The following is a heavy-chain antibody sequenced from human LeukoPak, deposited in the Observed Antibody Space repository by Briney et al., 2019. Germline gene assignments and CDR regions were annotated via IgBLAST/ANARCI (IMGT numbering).Heavy chain of an antibody. CDR2: INHSGST. J-gene: IGHJ4*02. V-gene: IGHV4-34*01. Sequence: PSETLSLTCAVYGGSFSGYYWSWIRQPPGKGLEWIGEINHSGSTNYNPSLKSRVTISVDTSKNQFSLKLSSVTAADTAVYYCARQGGFSSSWFYFDYWGQGTLVTVSS. CDR1: GGSFSGYY. CDR3: ARQGGFSSSWFYFDY. D-gene: IGHD6-13*01.